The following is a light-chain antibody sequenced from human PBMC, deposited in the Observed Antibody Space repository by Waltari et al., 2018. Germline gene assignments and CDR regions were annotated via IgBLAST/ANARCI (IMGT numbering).Light chain of an antibody. J-gene: IGKJ1*01. Sequence: IQMTQSPSSLSASVGDRVTITCRASQSISSYLNWYQQKPGKAPKLLIYAASSLQSGVPSRFRGSGSGTDFTLTSSSLQPEDFATYDCQQSYSTPTFGQGTKVEIK. CDR1: QSISSY. V-gene: IGKV1-39*01. CDR2: AAS. CDR3: QQSYSTPT.